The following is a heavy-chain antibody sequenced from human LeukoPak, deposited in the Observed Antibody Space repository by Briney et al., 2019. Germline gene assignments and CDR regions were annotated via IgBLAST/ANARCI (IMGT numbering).Heavy chain of an antibody. J-gene: IGHJ4*02. CDR2: INRNGGST. D-gene: IGHD2-8*01. CDR1: GFTFDDYG. Sequence: GGSLRLSCEASGFTFDDYGMSWVHQPPGKGLEWVSGINRNGGSTDYADSVKGRFTISRDNAKNSHFLQMNSLRVEDTALYYCARGFRNGPFDCWGQGTLVTVSS. CDR3: ARGFRNGPFDC. V-gene: IGHV3-20*04.